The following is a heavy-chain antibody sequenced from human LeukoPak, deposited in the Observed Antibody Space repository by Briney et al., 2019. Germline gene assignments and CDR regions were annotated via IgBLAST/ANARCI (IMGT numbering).Heavy chain of an antibody. CDR1: GGSISSYY. V-gene: IGHV4-59*01. CDR3: ARDRSEDAFDI. Sequence: SETLSLTRTVSGGSISSYYWSWIRQPPGKGLEWIGYIYYSGSTNYNPSLKSRVTISLDTSKNQFSLKLSSVTAADTAVHYCARDRSEDAFDIWGQGTMVTVSS. CDR2: IYYSGST. J-gene: IGHJ3*02.